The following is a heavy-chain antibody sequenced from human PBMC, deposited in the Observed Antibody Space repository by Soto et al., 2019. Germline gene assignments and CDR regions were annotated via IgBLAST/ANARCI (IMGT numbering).Heavy chain of an antibody. CDR3: ARQAENYSNYLYYCYMDV. CDR1: GGSISSYY. V-gene: IGHV4-59*08. D-gene: IGHD4-4*01. J-gene: IGHJ6*03. Sequence: SETLSLTCTVSGGSISSYYWSWIRQPPGKGLEWIGYIYYSGSTNYNPSLKSRVTISVDTSKNQFSLKLSSVTAADTAVYYCARQAENYSNYLYYCYMDVWGKGTTVTVSS. CDR2: IYYSGST.